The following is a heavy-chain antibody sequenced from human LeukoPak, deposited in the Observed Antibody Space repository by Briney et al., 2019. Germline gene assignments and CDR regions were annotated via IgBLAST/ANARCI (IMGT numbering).Heavy chain of an antibody. CDR3: ARAARSRNAFDI. V-gene: IGHV1-46*01. CDR2: INPSGGST. J-gene: IGHJ3*02. CDR1: GYTFTSYY. Sequence: ASVKVSCKASGYTFTSYYMHWVRQAPGQGLKWMGIINPSGGSTSYAQKFQGRVTMTRDTSTSTVYMELSSLRSEDTAVYYCARAARSRNAFDIWGQGTMDTVSS. D-gene: IGHD1-14*01.